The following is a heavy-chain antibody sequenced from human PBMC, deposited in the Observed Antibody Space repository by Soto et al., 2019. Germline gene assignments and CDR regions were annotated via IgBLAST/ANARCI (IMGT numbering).Heavy chain of an antibody. J-gene: IGHJ5*01. CDR2: IYFSGSP. V-gene: IGHV4-39*01. CDR3: ARQRGGLRLFGLHFDS. Sequence: QLQLQESGPGLVKVSETLSLTCTVSGGSFSSSDYYWAWIRQPPGKRLEWVGSIYFSGSPFYNPALKSRVTISVDSSKNQFSLKLTSVSAADTAVYYCARQRGGLRLFGLHFDSWGQGALVTVSS. D-gene: IGHD5-12*01. CDR1: GGSFSSSDYY.